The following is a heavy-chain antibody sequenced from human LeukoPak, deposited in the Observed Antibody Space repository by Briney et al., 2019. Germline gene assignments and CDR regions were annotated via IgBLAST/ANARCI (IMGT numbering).Heavy chain of an antibody. CDR2: IDYSGTA. CDR1: GGSISTYY. Sequence: SSETLSLTCTVSGGSISTYYWNWLRQPPGKGLEWIGYIDYSGTANINPSLKSRGTLSIDTSRNQFSLKLDSVTAADTAVYYCARAGGSYSFDYWGQETRVTVSS. V-gene: IGHV4-59*01. CDR3: ARAGGSYSFDY. J-gene: IGHJ4*02. D-gene: IGHD1-26*01.